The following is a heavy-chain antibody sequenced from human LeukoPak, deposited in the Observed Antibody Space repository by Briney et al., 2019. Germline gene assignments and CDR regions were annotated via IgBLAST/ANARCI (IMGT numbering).Heavy chain of an antibody. V-gene: IGHV3-48*02. CDR2: IPTSAEGAK. CDR3: ASDQRYAFDY. J-gene: IGHJ4*02. Sequence: PGGSLRLSCATSGFSFTDYPMNWVRQAPGKGLEWVSNIPTSAEGAKYAYYADSVKGRVTISRDDAQNTLYLHMNSLRDDDTAVYYCASDQRYAFDYWGQGILVTVSS. D-gene: IGHD3-9*01. CDR1: GFSFTDYP.